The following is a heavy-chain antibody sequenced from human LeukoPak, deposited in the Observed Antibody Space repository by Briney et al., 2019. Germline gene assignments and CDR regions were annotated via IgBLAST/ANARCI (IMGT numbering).Heavy chain of an antibody. CDR1: GFTFSSYA. D-gene: IGHD3-22*01. J-gene: IGHJ4*02. CDR3: AREIQRDYYDSSGYPIDY. V-gene: IGHV3-30-3*01. Sequence: PGGSLRLSCAASGFTFSSYAMPWVRQAPGKGLEWMAVISYDGSNKYYADSVKGRFTISRDNSKNTLYLQMDSLRAEDTAVYCCAREIQRDYYDSSGYPIDYWGQGTLVTVSS. CDR2: ISYDGSNK.